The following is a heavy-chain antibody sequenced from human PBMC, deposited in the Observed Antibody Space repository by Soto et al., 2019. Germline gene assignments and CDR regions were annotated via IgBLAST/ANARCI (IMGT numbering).Heavy chain of an antibody. D-gene: IGHD3-22*01. Sequence: QVQLVQSGAEVKKPGASVKVSCKASGYTFTNYGVSWVRQAPGQGLEWMGWISGYNGNTKYAQKVQGRVTMTTDTSTSTAYMELRSLRSDDTAVYFCARDFGGKRSYYDSSAYEYYFDYWGQGTLVTVSS. CDR2: ISGYNGNT. V-gene: IGHV1-18*01. CDR1: GYTFTNYG. CDR3: ARDFGGKRSYYDSSAYEYYFDY. J-gene: IGHJ4*02.